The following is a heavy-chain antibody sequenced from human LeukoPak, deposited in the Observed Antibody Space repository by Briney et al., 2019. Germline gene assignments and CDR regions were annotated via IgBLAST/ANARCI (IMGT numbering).Heavy chain of an antibody. J-gene: IGHJ3*02. Sequence: SQTVSLTCTVSGGSISSGSYYWRWIRQPAGKGLEWIGRIYTSGSTNYNPSLKSRVTISVDTSKNQFSLKLSSVTAADTAVYYCARVTPEVNYDILTGHAFDIWGQGTMVTVSS. D-gene: IGHD3-9*01. CDR1: GGSISSGSYY. V-gene: IGHV4-61*02. CDR2: IYTSGST. CDR3: ARVTPEVNYDILTGHAFDI.